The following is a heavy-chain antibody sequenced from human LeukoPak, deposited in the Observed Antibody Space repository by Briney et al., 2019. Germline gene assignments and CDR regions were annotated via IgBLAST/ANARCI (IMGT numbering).Heavy chain of an antibody. CDR1: GYTFTAYY. V-gene: IGHV1-2*02. CDR3: ARPSSGWIDAFDI. J-gene: IGHJ3*02. Sequence: ASVKVSCKASGYTFTAYYIHWVRQAPGQGLEWMGWINPNSGGTEYAQKFQGRVTLTRDTSISTAYMELSRLRSDDTAVYYCARPSSGWIDAFDIWGQGTMVTVSS. CDR2: INPNSGGT. D-gene: IGHD6-19*01.